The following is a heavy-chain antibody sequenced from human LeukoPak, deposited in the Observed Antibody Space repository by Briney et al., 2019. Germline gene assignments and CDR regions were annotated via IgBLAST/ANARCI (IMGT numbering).Heavy chain of an antibody. D-gene: IGHD6-19*01. CDR1: GGSFSGYY. CDR2: INHSGST. V-gene: IGHV4-34*01. CDR3: AGRHRLSQWLVRDY. J-gene: IGHJ4*02. Sequence: PSETLSLTCAVYGGSFSGYYWSWIRQPPGKGLEWIGEINHSGSTNYNPSLKSRVTVSVDTSKNQFSLKLSSVTAADTAVYYCAGRHRLSQWLVRDYWGQGTLVTVSS.